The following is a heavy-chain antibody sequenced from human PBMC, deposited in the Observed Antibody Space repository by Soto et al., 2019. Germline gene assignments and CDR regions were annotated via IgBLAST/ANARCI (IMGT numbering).Heavy chain of an antibody. Sequence: ASVKVSCKTSGYSFSRYALYWVRQAPGQTLESMGWINPGSGYTKYSQNLQGRVTITTDTSASTAYMELTSLTSEDTAVYYCAREKFGPFDHWGQGTLVTVS. V-gene: IGHV1-3*01. D-gene: IGHD3-10*01. J-gene: IGHJ5*02. CDR3: AREKFGPFDH. CDR1: GYSFSRYA. CDR2: INPGSGYT.